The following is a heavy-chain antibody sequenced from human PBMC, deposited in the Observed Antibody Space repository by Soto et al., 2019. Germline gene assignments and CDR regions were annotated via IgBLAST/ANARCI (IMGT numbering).Heavy chain of an antibody. CDR3: ARDPAPSAWYDY. J-gene: IGHJ4*02. V-gene: IGHV3-74*01. D-gene: IGHD6-19*01. Sequence: PGGSLRLSCAASGFSFSNYWMHWVRQVPGKGLVWVSRINSDGSSTSYADSVKGRFTISRDNAKNRLYLQMNSLRAEDTAVYYCARDPAPSAWYDYWGQGTMVTVYS. CDR1: GFSFSNYW. CDR2: INSDGSST.